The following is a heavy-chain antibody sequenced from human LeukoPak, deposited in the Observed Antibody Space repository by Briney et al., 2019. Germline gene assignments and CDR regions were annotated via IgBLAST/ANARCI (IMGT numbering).Heavy chain of an antibody. CDR1: GFTVSGSY. Sequence: PGGSLRLSCVASGFTVSGSYMSWIRQAPGKGLEWVSILYSVGTIYYADSVKGRFTTSRDNSKNTLYLQMNSLRVEDAAVYYCARLVVDSHAFDVWGQGTMVTVSS. V-gene: IGHV3-53*01. D-gene: IGHD6-19*01. J-gene: IGHJ3*01. CDR2: LYSVGTI. CDR3: ARLVVDSHAFDV.